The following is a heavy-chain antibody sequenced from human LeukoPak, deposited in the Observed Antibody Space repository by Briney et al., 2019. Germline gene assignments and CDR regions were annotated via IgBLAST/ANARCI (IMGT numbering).Heavy chain of an antibody. CDR1: GFTFSNYN. CDR2: ISNSGSYI. CDR3: AREVAAADDY. J-gene: IGHJ4*02. V-gene: IGHV3-21*01. Sequence: PGGSLRLSCAASGFTFSNYNMIWVRQAPGKGLEWVSSISNSGSYIYYADSVKGRFTISRDNAKNSLYLQMNSLRVEDTAVYYCAREVAAADDYWGQGTLVTVSS. D-gene: IGHD6-13*01.